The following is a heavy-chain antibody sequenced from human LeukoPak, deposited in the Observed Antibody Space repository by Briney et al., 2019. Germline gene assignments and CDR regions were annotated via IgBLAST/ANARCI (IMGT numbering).Heavy chain of an antibody. CDR3: AKGGGWLVDY. J-gene: IGHJ4*02. D-gene: IGHD6-19*01. CDR2: ISGDGRST. CDR1: GFTFHDYD. Sequence: GGSLRLSCTASGFTFHDYDMHWVRQAPGKGLEWVSHISGDGRSTYYAGSVKGRFTISRDNSKNSQYLQMNSLTTEDTAMYYCAKGGGWLVDYWGQGTLVTVSS. V-gene: IGHV3-43*02.